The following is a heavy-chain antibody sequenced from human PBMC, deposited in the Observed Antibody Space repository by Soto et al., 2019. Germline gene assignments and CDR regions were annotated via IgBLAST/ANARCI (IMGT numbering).Heavy chain of an antibody. Sequence: WGSLRLSCAAYNFTFHYAWMSWLRQAPGKGLEWLGRIKATAYGGTADYASPVKGRFTISRDDSKNTLYLQMNSLTTKDTAIYSCASDDTSGYFLHHWGPGAQVAVSS. CDR1: NFTFHYAW. V-gene: IGHV3-15*01. J-gene: IGHJ4*01. CDR3: ASDDTSGYFLHH. D-gene: IGHD3-22*01. CDR2: IKATAYGGTA.